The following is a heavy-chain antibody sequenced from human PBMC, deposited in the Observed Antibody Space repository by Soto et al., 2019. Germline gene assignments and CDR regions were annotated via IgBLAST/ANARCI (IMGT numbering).Heavy chain of an antibody. V-gene: IGHV3-23*01. D-gene: IGHD3-16*01. Sequence: EVQLLESGGGLVQPGGSLRLSCAASGFTFSSYAMSWVRQAPGKGLEWVSAISGRGVSTYYADSVKGRFTISSDNSKNALYLQMNSLRAEDTAVYHCAKWATGVMMDAFDIWGQGTMVTVSS. CDR1: GFTFSSYA. CDR2: ISGRGVST. J-gene: IGHJ3*02. CDR3: AKWATGVMMDAFDI.